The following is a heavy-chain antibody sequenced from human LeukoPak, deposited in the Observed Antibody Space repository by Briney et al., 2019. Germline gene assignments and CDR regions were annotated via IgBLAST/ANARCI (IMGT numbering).Heavy chain of an antibody. Sequence: SETLSLTCTVSGYSISSGYYWGWIRQPPGKGLEWIGSIYHSGSTYYNPSLKSRVTISVDTSKNQFSLKLSSVTAADTAVYYCARDRIYRTKNYYDSSGYLYWGQGTLVTVSS. J-gene: IGHJ4*02. D-gene: IGHD3-22*01. CDR3: ARDRIYRTKNYYDSSGYLY. CDR1: GYSISSGYY. V-gene: IGHV4-38-2*02. CDR2: IYHSGST.